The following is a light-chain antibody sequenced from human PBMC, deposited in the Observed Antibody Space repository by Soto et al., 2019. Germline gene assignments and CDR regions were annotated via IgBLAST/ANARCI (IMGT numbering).Light chain of an antibody. J-gene: IGKJ2*01. CDR2: AAS. Sequence: DIQMTQSPSTLSASVGDGVTITCRASQRISTWLAWYQQKPGKAPNLLISAASTLQSGVPSRFSGSGSETEFTLTITSLQPEDSATYYCQQRNSYPRTFGQGTKVDIK. V-gene: IGKV1-5*01. CDR1: QRISTW. CDR3: QQRNSYPRT.